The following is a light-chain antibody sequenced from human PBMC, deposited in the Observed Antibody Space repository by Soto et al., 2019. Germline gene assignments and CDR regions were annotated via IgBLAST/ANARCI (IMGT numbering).Light chain of an antibody. CDR1: SSDVGDYNS. J-gene: IGLJ2*01. CDR3: ASYTSSSTSVI. CDR2: DVS. Sequence: QSALTQPRSVSGSPGQSVTVSCIGTSSDVGDYNSVSWYQQHPGKAPKLMIYDVSNRPSGISSRFSGSKSGNTASLTISGLQAEDEADYYCASYTSSSTSVIFGRGTKVTVL. V-gene: IGLV2-14*03.